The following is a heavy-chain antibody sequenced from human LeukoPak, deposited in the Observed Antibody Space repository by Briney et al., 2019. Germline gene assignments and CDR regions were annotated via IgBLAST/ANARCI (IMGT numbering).Heavy chain of an antibody. D-gene: IGHD3-9*01. CDR2: IWYDGGNK. CDR3: TTQGTGYYYFDY. V-gene: IGHV3-33*01. J-gene: IGHJ4*02. Sequence: GGSPRLSCAASGFTFSDYVMHWVRQAPGRGLEWVAVIWYDGGNKYYADSVGGRFTISRDNSKNTLNLQMNSLKTEDTAVYYCTTQGTGYYYFDYWGQGTLVTVSS. CDR1: GFTFSDYV.